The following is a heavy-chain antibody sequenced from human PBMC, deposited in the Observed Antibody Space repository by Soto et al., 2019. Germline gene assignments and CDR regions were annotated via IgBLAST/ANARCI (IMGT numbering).Heavy chain of an antibody. CDR2: IHYSGRT. V-gene: IGHV4-59*12. CDR3: VRVGVGIGNHFDS. Sequence: PETVSLTCSVSDGSIIGFYWTWIRQPPGKILEWIGYIHYSGRTDYNPSLTSRATMSVDTSKNQFSLNLKSITAADTAVYYCVRVGVGIGNHFDSWGRGTLVTVS. J-gene: IGHJ4*02. CDR1: DGSIIGFY. D-gene: IGHD1-26*01.